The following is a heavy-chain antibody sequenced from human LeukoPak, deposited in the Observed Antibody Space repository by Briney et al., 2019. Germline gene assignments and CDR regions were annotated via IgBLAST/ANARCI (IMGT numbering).Heavy chain of an antibody. CDR2: ISSSSSYI. V-gene: IGHV3-21*01. J-gene: IGHJ4*02. CDR3: ARDYYDSSGYLLEYYFDY. CDR1: GFTFSSYS. D-gene: IGHD3-22*01. Sequence: GGSLRLSCAASGFTFSSYSMNWVRQAPGKGLEWVSSISSSSSYIYYADSVKGRFTISRDNAKNSLYLQMNSLRAEDTAVYYCARDYYDSSGYLLEYYFDYWGQGTLVTVSS.